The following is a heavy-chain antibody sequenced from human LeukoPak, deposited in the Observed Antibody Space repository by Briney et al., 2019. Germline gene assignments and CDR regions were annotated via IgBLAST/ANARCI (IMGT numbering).Heavy chain of an antibody. CDR1: GFTFSSYG. V-gene: IGHV3-48*01. D-gene: IGHD1-14*01. J-gene: IGHJ4*02. CDR3: ARSQANTGTYTQY. Sequence: GGSLTLSCAASGFTFSSYGMHWVRQAPGKGLEWISYISSGSSTIYYADSVKGRFTIYRDNAKNSLYLQMNSLRAEDTAVYYCARSQANTGTYTQYWGQGALVTVSS. CDR2: ISSGSSTI.